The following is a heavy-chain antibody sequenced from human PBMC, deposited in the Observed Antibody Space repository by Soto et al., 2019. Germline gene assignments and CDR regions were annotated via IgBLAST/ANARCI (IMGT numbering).Heavy chain of an antibody. CDR3: ARASVDSAYPSPY. Sequence: SETLSLTCTVSGGSISSYYWSWIRQPPGKGLEWIGYIYYSGSTNYNPSLKSRVTISVDTSKNQFSLYLQINSLRADDTAVYYCARASVDSAYPSPYWGQGTLVTVSS. J-gene: IGHJ4*02. D-gene: IGHD3-22*01. CDR1: GGSISSYY. V-gene: IGHV4-59*12. CDR2: IYYSGST.